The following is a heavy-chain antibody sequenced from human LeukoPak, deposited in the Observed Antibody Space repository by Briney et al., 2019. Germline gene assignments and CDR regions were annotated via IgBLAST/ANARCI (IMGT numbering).Heavy chain of an antibody. CDR3: ARGGAAMAYY. Sequence: GGSLRLSCSASGFTFSSYWMHWVRHAPGEGLVWVSRINSDGSSTSYADSVKGRFTISRDNAKNTLYLQMNSLRAEDTAVYYCARGGAAMAYYWGQGTLVTVSS. D-gene: IGHD5-18*01. V-gene: IGHV3-74*01. CDR1: GFTFSSYW. J-gene: IGHJ4*02. CDR2: INSDGSST.